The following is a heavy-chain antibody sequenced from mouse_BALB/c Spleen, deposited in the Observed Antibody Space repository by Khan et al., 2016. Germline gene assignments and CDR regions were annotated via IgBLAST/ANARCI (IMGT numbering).Heavy chain of an antibody. Sequence: VQLKESGPDLVAPSQSLSITCTVSGFSLTSYGVHWVRQPPGKGLEWLVVIWSDGSTTYNSALKSRLSISKDNSKSQVFLKMNSLQTDDTAMYYCARHDGYYYAMDYWGQGTSVTVSA. D-gene: IGHD2-3*01. V-gene: IGHV2-6-2*01. J-gene: IGHJ4*01. CDR3: ARHDGYYYAMDY. CDR2: IWSDGST. CDR1: GFSLTSYG.